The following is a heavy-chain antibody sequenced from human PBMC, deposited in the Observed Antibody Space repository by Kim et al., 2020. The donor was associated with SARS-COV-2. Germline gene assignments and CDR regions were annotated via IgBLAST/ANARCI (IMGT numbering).Heavy chain of an antibody. Sequence: SETLSLTCTVSGGSISSSSYYWGWIRQPPGKGLEWIGSIYYSGSTYYNPSLKSRVTISVDTSKNQFSLKLSSVTAADTAVYYCASRFYDYVWGSSGFSGYWGQGTLVTVSS. D-gene: IGHD3-16*01. V-gene: IGHV4-39*01. CDR2: IYYSGST. CDR1: GGSISSSSYY. J-gene: IGHJ4*02. CDR3: ASRFYDYVWGSSGFSGY.